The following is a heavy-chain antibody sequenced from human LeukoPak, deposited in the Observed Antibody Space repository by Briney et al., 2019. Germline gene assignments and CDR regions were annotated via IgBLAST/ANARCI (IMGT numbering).Heavy chain of an antibody. D-gene: IGHD3-3*01. V-gene: IGHV1-2*02. CDR3: AIQYGTIFGVVIDYYYGMDV. Sequence: GASVKVSCKASGYTFTGYYMHWVRQAPGQGLEWMGWINPNSGGTNYAQKFQGRVTMTRDTSISTAYMELSRLRSDDTAVHYCAIQYGTIFGVVIDYYYGMDVWGQGTTVTVSS. CDR2: INPNSGGT. CDR1: GYTFTGYY. J-gene: IGHJ6*02.